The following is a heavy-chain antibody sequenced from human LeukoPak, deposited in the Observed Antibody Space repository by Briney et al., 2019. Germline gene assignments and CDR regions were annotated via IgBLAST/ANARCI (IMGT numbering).Heavy chain of an antibody. D-gene: IGHD5-18*01. CDR3: AKDTQYSYDLGYYFDY. V-gene: IGHV3-30*18. CDR2: ISYDGSNK. Sequence: PGRSLRLSCAASGFTFSSYGMHWVRQAPGKGLEWVAVISYDGSNKYYADSVKGRFTISRDNSKNTLYLQMNSLRAEDTAVYYCAKDTQYSYDLGYYFDYWGQGTLVTVSS. J-gene: IGHJ4*02. CDR1: GFTFSSYG.